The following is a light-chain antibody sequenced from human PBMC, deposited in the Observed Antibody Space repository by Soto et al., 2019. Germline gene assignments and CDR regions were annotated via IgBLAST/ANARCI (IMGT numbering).Light chain of an antibody. CDR1: SSDIGTYDH. CDR2: SVS. J-gene: IGLJ1*01. V-gene: IGLV2-14*01. Sequence: QSALTQPAAVSGSPVQAITISCSGTSSDIGTYDHVARFQQFPVKTPKLVIYSVSDRPAVVCFRFSGSMSVNTVSLTISGLQADQEADYHCILYTVSRSYVFGTGTPVTVL. CDR3: ILYTVSRSYV.